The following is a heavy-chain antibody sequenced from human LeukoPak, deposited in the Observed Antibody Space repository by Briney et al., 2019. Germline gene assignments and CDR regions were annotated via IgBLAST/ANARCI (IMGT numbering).Heavy chain of an antibody. CDR2: INQDGSDK. J-gene: IGHJ4*02. V-gene: IGHV3-7*01. Sequence: GESLRLSCAASGFTFSNYWMSWVRQAPGKGLEWVANINQDGSDKYYVDSVKGRFTISRDNAKNSLYLQMNSLRAEDTAVYYCARDPAYYYFDYWGQGTLVTVSS. D-gene: IGHD1-26*01. CDR1: GFTFSNYW. CDR3: ARDPAYYYFDY.